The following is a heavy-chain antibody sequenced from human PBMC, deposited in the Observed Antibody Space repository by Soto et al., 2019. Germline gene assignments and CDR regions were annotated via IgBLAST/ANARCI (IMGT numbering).Heavy chain of an antibody. CDR2: VSGSGGST. D-gene: IGHD6-13*01. Sequence: EVQLLESGGGLVQPGGSLRLSCAASGFTFSSYAMSWVRQAPGKGLEWVSAVSGSGGSTNYADSGKGRVSISRDNSKNTLYLQMNSLRAEETAVYYCAKDLRLSRYSSPAGGDIWGQGTMVTVSS. J-gene: IGHJ3*02. V-gene: IGHV3-23*01. CDR1: GFTFSSYA. CDR3: AKDLRLSRYSSPAGGDI.